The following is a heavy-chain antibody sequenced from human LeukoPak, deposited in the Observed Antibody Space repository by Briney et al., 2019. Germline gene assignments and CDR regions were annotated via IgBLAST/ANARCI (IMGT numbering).Heavy chain of an antibody. V-gene: IGHV3-21*01. D-gene: IGHD4-17*01. CDR2: ISSSSSYI. CDR3: AREAPRYGDAFDI. Sequence: PGGSLRLSCAASGFTFSSYSMNWVRQAPGKGLEWVSSISSSSSYIYYADSVKGRFTISRDNAKNSLYLQTNSLRAEDTAVYYCAREAPRYGDAFDIWGQGTMVTVSS. J-gene: IGHJ3*02. CDR1: GFTFSSYS.